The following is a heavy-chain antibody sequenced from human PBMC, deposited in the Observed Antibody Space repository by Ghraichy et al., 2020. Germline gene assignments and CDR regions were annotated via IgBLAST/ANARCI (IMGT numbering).Heavy chain of an antibody. CDR3: ARDRSWFGEEPYYMDV. J-gene: IGHJ6*03. D-gene: IGHD3-10*01. V-gene: IGHV4-59*01. CDR2: IYYSGST. Sequence: SETLSLTCTVSGGSISSYYWSWIRQPPGKGLEWIGYIYYSGSTNYNPSLKSRVTISVDTSKNQFSLKLSSVTAADTAVYYCARDRSWFGEEPYYMDVWGKGTTVTVSS. CDR1: GGSISSYY.